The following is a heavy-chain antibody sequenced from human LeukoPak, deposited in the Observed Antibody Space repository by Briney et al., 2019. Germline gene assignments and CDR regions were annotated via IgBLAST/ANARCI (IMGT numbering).Heavy chain of an antibody. J-gene: IGHJ5*02. Sequence: GGSLRLSCAASGFTFSSYAMHWVRQAPGKGLEWVANMKQDGSEKYYVDSVKGRFTISRDNAKNSLYLQMNSLRAEDTAVYYCARDNPLWFGETNWFDPWGQGTLVTVSS. CDR1: GFTFSSYA. V-gene: IGHV3-7*01. D-gene: IGHD3-10*01. CDR3: ARDNPLWFGETNWFDP. CDR2: MKQDGSEK.